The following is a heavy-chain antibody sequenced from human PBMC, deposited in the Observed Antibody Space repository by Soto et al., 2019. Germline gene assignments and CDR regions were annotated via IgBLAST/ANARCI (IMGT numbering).Heavy chain of an antibody. Sequence: GGSLRLSCAASGFTVSSNYMSWVRQAPGKGLEWVSLIYSGGNTYYADSVKGRFTISRDNSKNTLYLQMNSLRAEDTAVYYCARVSGYYYEIDYWGQGTLVTVSS. CDR1: GFTVSSNY. CDR3: ARVSGYYYEIDY. J-gene: IGHJ4*02. V-gene: IGHV3-66*01. D-gene: IGHD3-22*01. CDR2: IYSGGNT.